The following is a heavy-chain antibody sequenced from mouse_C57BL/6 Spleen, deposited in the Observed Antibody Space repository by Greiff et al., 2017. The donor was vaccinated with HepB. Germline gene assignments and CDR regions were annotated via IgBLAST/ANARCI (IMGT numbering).Heavy chain of an antibody. CDR1: GYTFTSYW. J-gene: IGHJ2*01. D-gene: IGHD1-1*01. Sequence: VQLQQSGAELVMPGASVKLSCKASGYTFTSYWMHWVKQRPGQGLEWIGEIDPSDSYTNYNQKFKGKSTLTVDKSSSTAYMQLSSLTSEDSSVYYWARYGGSSYDYFDYWGQGTTLTVSS. CDR2: IDPSDSYT. V-gene: IGHV1-69*01. CDR3: ARYGGSSYDYFDY.